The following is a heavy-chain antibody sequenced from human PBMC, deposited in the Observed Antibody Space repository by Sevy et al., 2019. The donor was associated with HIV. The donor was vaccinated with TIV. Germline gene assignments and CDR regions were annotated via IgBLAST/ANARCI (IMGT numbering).Heavy chain of an antibody. CDR1: GFTLSSNA. CDR2: ISSTGGST. Sequence: GGSLRLSCAASGFTLSSNAMSWVRQAPGKGLEWVSSISSTGGSTYHADSVRGRFSISRDNSKNTLYLHMNSLRAEDTAVYYGAKDRTVDTAMAYYFDYWGQGTLVTVSS. D-gene: IGHD5-18*01. V-gene: IGHV3-23*01. J-gene: IGHJ4*02. CDR3: AKDRTVDTAMAYYFDY.